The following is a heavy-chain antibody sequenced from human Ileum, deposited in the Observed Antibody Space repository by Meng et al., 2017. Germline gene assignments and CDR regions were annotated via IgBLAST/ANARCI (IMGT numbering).Heavy chain of an antibody. J-gene: IGHJ4*02. CDR1: GDTIRKCDNC. V-gene: IGHV4-31*01. CDR3: ATREEDKKMNSIDY. CDR2: NYNNGTT. Sequence: GPGQLKTPHNLAVTCNSSGDTIRKCDNCWRWSPLQAGHALEWVGNNYNNGTTYNQPFHSRLISTSHNTTKNHYTELRTSMTAETTADYCATREEDKKMNSIDYWGQGTLVTVSS. D-gene: IGHD2-15*01.